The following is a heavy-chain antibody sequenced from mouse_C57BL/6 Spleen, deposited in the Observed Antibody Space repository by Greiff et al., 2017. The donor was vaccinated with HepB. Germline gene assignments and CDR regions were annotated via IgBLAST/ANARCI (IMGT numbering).Heavy chain of an antibody. CDR3: ARALDSSGLAY. CDR2: ISYSGST. V-gene: IGHV3-1*01. CDR1: GYSITSGYD. D-gene: IGHD3-2*02. Sequence: EVKLQESGPGMVKPSQSLSLTCTVTGYSITSGYDWHWIRHFPGNKLEWMGYISYSGSTNYNPSLKSRISITHDTSKNHFFLKLNSVTTEDTATYYCARALDSSGLAYWGQGTLVTVSA. J-gene: IGHJ3*01.